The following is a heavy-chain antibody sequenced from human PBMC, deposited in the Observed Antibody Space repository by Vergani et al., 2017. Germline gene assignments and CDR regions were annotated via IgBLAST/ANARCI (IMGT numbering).Heavy chain of an antibody. D-gene: IGHD1-26*01. CDR3: ARDHQGPTTLDY. CDR2: INPKSGGT. V-gene: IGHV1-2*02. CDR1: GYSFIGYY. J-gene: IGHJ4*02. Sequence: QVQLVQSGAEVKKPGASVRVSCKASGYSFIGYYLHWVRQSPGQGLEWMGWINPKSGGTNYAPTFQGRVTMTRDTSISTAYLDLSRLKSDDTAIYYCARDHQGPTTLDYWGQGSLVTVSS.